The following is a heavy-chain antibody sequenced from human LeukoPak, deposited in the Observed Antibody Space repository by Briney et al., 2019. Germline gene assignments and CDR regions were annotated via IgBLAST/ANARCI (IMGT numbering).Heavy chain of an antibody. D-gene: IGHD3-3*01. CDR2: IYASGST. CDR1: GGSISSGSYY. J-gene: IGHJ5*02. V-gene: IGHV4-61*02. Sequence: SETLSLTCTVSGGSISSGSYYWSWIRQPAGKGLEWIGCIYASGSTNYNPSLKSRVTISVDTSKTQFSLKLSSVTAADTAVYYCGRGWARGYDFWSDNWFDPWGQGTLVTVSS. CDR3: GRGWARGYDFWSDNWFDP.